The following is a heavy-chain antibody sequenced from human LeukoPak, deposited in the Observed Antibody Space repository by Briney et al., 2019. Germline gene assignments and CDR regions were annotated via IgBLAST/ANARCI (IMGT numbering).Heavy chain of an antibody. V-gene: IGHV4-59*01. CDR2: IYYSGST. CDR1: GGSISSYY. J-gene: IGHJ3*02. Sequence: SETLSLTCTVSGGSISSYYWSWIRQPPGKGLEWIGYIYYSGSTNYNPSLKSRVTISVDTSKNQFSLKLSSVTAADTAVYYCARGAKTGAFDIWGQGTMVTVSS. CDR3: ARGAKTGAFDI.